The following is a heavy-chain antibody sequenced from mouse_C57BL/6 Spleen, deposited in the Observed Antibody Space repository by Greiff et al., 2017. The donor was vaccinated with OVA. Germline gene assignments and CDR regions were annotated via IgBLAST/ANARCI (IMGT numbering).Heavy chain of an antibody. Sequence: VQLQQSGPELVKPGASVKISCKASGYAFSSSWMNWVKQRPGKGLEWIGRISPGDGDTNYKGKFKGKATLTADKSSSTAYMQLSSLTSEDSAVYFCARYGYDEGYYFAYWGQGTTLTVSS. D-gene: IGHD2-2*01. J-gene: IGHJ2*01. CDR1: GYAFSSSW. V-gene: IGHV1-82*01. CDR3: ARYGYDEGYYFAY. CDR2: ISPGDGDT.